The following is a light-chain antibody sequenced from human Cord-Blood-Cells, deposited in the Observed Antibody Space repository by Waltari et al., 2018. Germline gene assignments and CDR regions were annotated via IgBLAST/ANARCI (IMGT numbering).Light chain of an antibody. V-gene: IGKV1-5*01. J-gene: IGKJ2*01. CDR2: DAS. Sequence: DIQMTQSLSTLSASVGDRVTITCRASQSISSWLAWYQQKPGKAPKLLIYDASSLESGVPSRFSGSGSGTEFTLTISSLQPDDFATYYCQQYNSYSPETFGQGTKLEIK. CDR3: QQYNSYSPET. CDR1: QSISSW.